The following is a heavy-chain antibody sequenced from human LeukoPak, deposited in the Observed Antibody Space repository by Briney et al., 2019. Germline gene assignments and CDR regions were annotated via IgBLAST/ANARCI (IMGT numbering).Heavy chain of an antibody. CDR3: ARGRSVWLHPTGDAFDI. J-gene: IGHJ3*02. CDR2: INHSGST. Sequence: PSETLSLTCTVSGGSISSSSYYWGWIRQPPGKGLEWIGEINHSGSTNYNPSLKSRVTISVDTSKNQFSLKLSSVTAADTAVYYCARGRSVWLHPTGDAFDIWGQGTMATVSS. V-gene: IGHV4-39*07. D-gene: IGHD5-24*01. CDR1: GGSISSSSYY.